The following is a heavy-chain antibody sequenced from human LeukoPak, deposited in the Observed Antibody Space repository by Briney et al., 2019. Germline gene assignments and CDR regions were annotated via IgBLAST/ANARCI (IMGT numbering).Heavy chain of an antibody. CDR2: IIGSGGST. V-gene: IGHV3-23*01. Sequence: PGGSLRLSCAASGFTFSTYAMTWVRQAPGKGLEWVSTIIGSGGSTYYPDSVRGRFTISRDNSKNTLYLQMNSLRAEDTALYYCAKGSYYSGSGSFSQYGWFDPWGQGTLVTVSS. D-gene: IGHD3-10*01. CDR1: GFTFSTYA. J-gene: IGHJ5*02. CDR3: AKGSYYSGSGSFSQYGWFDP.